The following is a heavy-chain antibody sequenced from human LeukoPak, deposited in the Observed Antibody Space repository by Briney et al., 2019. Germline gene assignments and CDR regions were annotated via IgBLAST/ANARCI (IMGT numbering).Heavy chain of an antibody. Sequence: PSETLSLTCTVSGGSISSSSYYWGWIRQPPGKGLEWIGSIYHSGSTYYNPSLKSRVTISVDTSKNQFSLKLSSVTAADTAVYYCARVSPGGYDSTIFDYWGQGTLVTVSS. J-gene: IGHJ4*02. CDR3: ARVSPGGYDSTIFDY. D-gene: IGHD5-12*01. CDR1: GGSISSSSYY. CDR2: IYHSGST. V-gene: IGHV4-39*07.